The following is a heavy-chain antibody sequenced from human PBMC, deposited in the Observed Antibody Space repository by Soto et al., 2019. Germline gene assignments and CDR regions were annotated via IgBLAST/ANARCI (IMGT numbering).Heavy chain of an antibody. CDR1: DYTFTSYG. CDR2: ISAYNGNT. J-gene: IGHJ4*02. Sequence: QIQLVQSGAEVKKPGASVKVSCKTSDYTFTSYGISWMRQAPGHGLEWMGWISAYNGNTNYAQKFQGRVTMTTDTSTSTAYLELRSLRSDDTDVYYCARYNMVKSIGWYNYWGQGTLVTVSS. V-gene: IGHV1-18*01. D-gene: IGHD6-19*01. CDR3: ARYNMVKSIGWYNY.